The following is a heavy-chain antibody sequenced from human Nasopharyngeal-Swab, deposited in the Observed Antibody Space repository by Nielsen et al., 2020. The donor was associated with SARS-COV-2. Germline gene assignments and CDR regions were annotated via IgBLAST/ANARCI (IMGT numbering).Heavy chain of an antibody. CDR1: GFTFSDYY. D-gene: IGHD1-26*01. CDR2: INHSGST. V-gene: IGHV4-34*01. CDR3: ARGRVGAKDY. Sequence: GSLRLSCAASGFTFSDYYMSWIRQPPGKGLEWIGEINHSGSTNYNPSLKSRVTISVDTSKNQFSLKLSSVTAADTAVYYCARGRVGAKDYWGQGTLVTVSS. J-gene: IGHJ4*02.